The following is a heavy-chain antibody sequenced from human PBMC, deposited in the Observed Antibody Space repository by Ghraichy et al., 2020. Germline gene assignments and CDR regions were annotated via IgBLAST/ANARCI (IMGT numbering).Heavy chain of an antibody. CDR2: IRYDGSNK. CDR3: AKDRGGYSYGYGGMDV. CDR1: GFTFSGYG. V-gene: IGHV3-30*02. D-gene: IGHD5-18*01. J-gene: IGHJ6*02. Sequence: GGSLRLSCAASGFTFSGYGMHWVRQAPGKGLEWVAFIRYDGSNKYYADSVKGRFTISRDNSKNTLYLQMNSLRAEDTAVYYCAKDRGGYSYGYGGMDVWGQGTTVTVSS.